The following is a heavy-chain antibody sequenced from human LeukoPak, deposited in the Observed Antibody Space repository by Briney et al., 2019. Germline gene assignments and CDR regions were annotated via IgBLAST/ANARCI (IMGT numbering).Heavy chain of an antibody. Sequence: GGSLRLSCAASGFSPSGFAMSWVRRTPGKGLEWVSGISGTGDNTLYADSVKCRFTISRDNSKNTLYLEMNSLRAEDTAIYYCAKMKGHPLPKYYMDVWGQGTTVTVSS. CDR2: ISGTGDNT. J-gene: IGHJ6*01. V-gene: IGHV3-23*01. CDR3: AKMKGHPLPKYYMDV. D-gene: IGHD1-26*01. CDR1: GFSPSGFA.